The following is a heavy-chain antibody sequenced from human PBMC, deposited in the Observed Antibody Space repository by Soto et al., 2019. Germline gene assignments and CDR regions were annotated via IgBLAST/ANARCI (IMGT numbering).Heavy chain of an antibody. CDR1: GGSISSYY. CDR3: ARRTTVTTRASYFDY. J-gene: IGHJ4*02. Sequence: SETLSLTCTVSGGSISSYYWSWIRQPPGKGLEWIGYIYYSGSTNYNPSLKSRVTISVDTSKNQFSLKLSSVTAADTAVYYCARRTTVTTRASYFDYWGQGTLVTVSS. CDR2: IYYSGST. D-gene: IGHD4-17*01. V-gene: IGHV4-59*08.